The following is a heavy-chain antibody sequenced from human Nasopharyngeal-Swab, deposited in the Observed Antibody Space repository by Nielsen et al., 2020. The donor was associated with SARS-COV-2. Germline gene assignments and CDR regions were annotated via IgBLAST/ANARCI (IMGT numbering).Heavy chain of an antibody. CDR2: ISSSSSYI. Sequence: GESLKISCAASGFTFSSYSMNWVRQAPGKGLEWVSSISSSSSYIYYADSVKGRFTISRDNAKNSLYLQMNSLRAEETAVYYCARGQYCSSTSCYARGYFYYYGMDVWGQGTTVTVSS. J-gene: IGHJ6*02. CDR3: ARGQYCSSTSCYARGYFYYYGMDV. V-gene: IGHV3-21*01. CDR1: GFTFSSYS. D-gene: IGHD2-2*01.